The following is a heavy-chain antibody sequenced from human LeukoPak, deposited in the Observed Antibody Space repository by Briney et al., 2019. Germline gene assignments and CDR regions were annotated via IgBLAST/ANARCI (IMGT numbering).Heavy chain of an antibody. Sequence: GASVKVSCKASGYTFTGYYMHWVRQAPGQGLEWMGWISAYNGNTNYAQKLQGRVTMTTDTSTSTAYMELRSLRSDDTAVYYCARDPAGTSAFDIWGQGTMVTVSS. CDR3: ARDPAGTSAFDI. J-gene: IGHJ3*02. D-gene: IGHD6-19*01. V-gene: IGHV1-18*04. CDR1: GYTFTGYY. CDR2: ISAYNGNT.